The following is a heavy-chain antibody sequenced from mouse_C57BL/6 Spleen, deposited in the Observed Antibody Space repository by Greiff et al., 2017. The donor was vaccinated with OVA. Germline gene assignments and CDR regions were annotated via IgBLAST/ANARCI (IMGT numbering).Heavy chain of an antibody. CDR2: IYPGDGDT. V-gene: IGHV1-82*01. Sequence: QVQLKQSGPELVKPGASVKISCKASGYAFSSSWMNWVKQRPGKGLEWIGRIYPGDGDTNYNGKFKGKATLTADKSSSTAYMQLSSLTSEDSAVYFCATGKGPLKDYWGQGTSVTVAS. CDR1: GYAFSSSW. D-gene: IGHD4-1*01. CDR3: ATGKGPLKDY. J-gene: IGHJ4*01.